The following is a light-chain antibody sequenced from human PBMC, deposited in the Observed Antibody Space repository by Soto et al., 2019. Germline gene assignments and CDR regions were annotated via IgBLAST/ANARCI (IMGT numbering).Light chain of an antibody. J-gene: IGKJ1*01. CDR1: QSVSSN. V-gene: IGKV3-15*01. CDR2: GAS. Sequence: EIVMTQSPATLSVSLGERATLSCRASQSVSSNLAWFQQKPGQTPRLLIYGASTMASGVPGRFSGSGSGIEFSLTISHLQSEDFAVYYCQQYNDSWTFGQGTKVEIK. CDR3: QQYNDSWT.